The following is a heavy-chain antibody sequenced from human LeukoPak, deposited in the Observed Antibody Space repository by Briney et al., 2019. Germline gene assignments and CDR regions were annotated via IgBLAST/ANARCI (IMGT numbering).Heavy chain of an antibody. D-gene: IGHD3-16*01. CDR1: GFTLSTYA. CDR2: ISYDGTDT. J-gene: IGHJ4*02. Sequence: PGRSLRLSCAASGFTLSTYAMHWVRQAPGKGLEWVAVISYDGTDTYYADSVKGRFTISRDTSKNSLYLQMNSLRPEDTAVFYCARIRGGLIDYWGQGTLVTVSS. V-gene: IGHV3-30-3*01. CDR3: ARIRGGLIDY.